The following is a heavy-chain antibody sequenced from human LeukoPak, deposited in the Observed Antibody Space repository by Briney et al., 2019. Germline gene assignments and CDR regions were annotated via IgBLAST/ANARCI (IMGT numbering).Heavy chain of an antibody. D-gene: IGHD6-25*01. J-gene: IGHJ4*02. CDR1: GFTFSSYG. V-gene: IGHV3-30*03. CDR2: ISYDGSNK. CDR3: AILADSSGRGSFDY. Sequence: GGSLRLSCAASGFTFSSYGMHWVRQAPGKGLEWVAVISYDGSNKYYADSVKGRFTISRDNSKNTLYLQMNSLRAEDTAVYYGAILADSSGRGSFDYWGQGTLVTVSS.